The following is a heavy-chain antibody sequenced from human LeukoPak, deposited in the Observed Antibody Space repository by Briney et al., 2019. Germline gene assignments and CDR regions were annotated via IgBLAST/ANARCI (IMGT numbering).Heavy chain of an antibody. CDR3: ARGPVVAATRYYYYMDV. Sequence: GGSLRLSCAASGFTFSSYWMSWVRQAPGKGLEWVANIKQDGSEKYYVDSVKGRFTISRDNAKNSLYLQMSSLRAEDTAVYYCARGPVVAATRYYYYMDVRGKGTTVTVSS. J-gene: IGHJ6*03. CDR1: GFTFSSYW. V-gene: IGHV3-7*01. D-gene: IGHD2-15*01. CDR2: IKQDGSEK.